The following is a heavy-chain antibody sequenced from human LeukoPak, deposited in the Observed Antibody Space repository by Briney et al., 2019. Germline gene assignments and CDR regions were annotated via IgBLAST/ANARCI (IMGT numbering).Heavy chain of an antibody. CDR3: ARGASLTYYYDTGDYYVFDY. Sequence: GASVKVSCKASGDTFTGYYMHWVRQAPGQGLEWMGWINPNSGGTNYAQKFQGRVTMTRDTSISTAYMELSRLRSDDTAVYYCARGASLTYYYDTGDYYVFDYWGQGTLVTVSS. V-gene: IGHV1-2*02. J-gene: IGHJ4*02. CDR1: GDTFTGYY. D-gene: IGHD3-22*01. CDR2: INPNSGGT.